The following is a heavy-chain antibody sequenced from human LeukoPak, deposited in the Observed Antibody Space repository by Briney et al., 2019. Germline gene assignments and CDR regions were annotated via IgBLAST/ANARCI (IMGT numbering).Heavy chain of an antibody. CDR3: ARTIYYYESTSYFSDAFDV. Sequence: GGSLRLSCSATGFTLSGHSMNWVRQAPGKGLDWVSSISPTSAYIYYQDSVKGRFTISRDDAKNSLYLEMDSLRAEDTAVYYCARTIYYYESTSYFSDAFDVWGQGTMVTVSS. J-gene: IGHJ3*01. D-gene: IGHD3-22*01. CDR1: GFTLSGHS. V-gene: IGHV3-21*01. CDR2: ISPTSAYI.